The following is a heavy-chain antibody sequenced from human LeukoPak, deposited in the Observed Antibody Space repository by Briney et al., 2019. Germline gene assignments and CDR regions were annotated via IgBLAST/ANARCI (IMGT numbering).Heavy chain of an antibody. CDR1: GGSISSSSYY. CDR3: GGGPRGVIIDPDY. CDR2: IYYSGST. V-gene: IGHV4-39*01. J-gene: IGHJ4*02. Sequence: ASETLSLTCTVSGGSISSSSYYWGWIRQPPGKGLEWIGSIYYSGSTYYNPSLKSRVTISVDTSKNQFSLKLSSVTAADTAVYYCGGGPRGVIIDPDYWGQGTLVTVSS. D-gene: IGHD3-10*01.